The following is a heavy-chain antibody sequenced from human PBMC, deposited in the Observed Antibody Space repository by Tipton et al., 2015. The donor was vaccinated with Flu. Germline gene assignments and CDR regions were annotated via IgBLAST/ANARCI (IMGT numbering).Heavy chain of an antibody. CDR2: IKQDGSQT. CDR1: GFTFSRHW. V-gene: IGHV3-7*01. CDR3: ASMYHDFWNGQYHYYYGMDV. J-gene: IGHJ6*02. Sequence: SLRLSCEASGFTFSRHWMSWVRQAPGKGLEWVASIKQDGSQTYYVDSVKGRFTISRDNANLSLFLQMDSLRAEDTAVYYCASMYHDFWNGQYHYYYGMDVWGLGTTVTVAS. D-gene: IGHD3-3*01.